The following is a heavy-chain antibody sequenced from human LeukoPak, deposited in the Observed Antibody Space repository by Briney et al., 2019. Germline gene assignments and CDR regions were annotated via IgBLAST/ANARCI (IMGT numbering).Heavy chain of an antibody. Sequence: PGGSLRLSCTASGFTFSAYAMMWVRQAPGKGPEWVSAIRGGGGSAFYADSVKGRFTISRDNAKNSLYLQMNSLRPEDTAVYYCARTRWARLGGDCWGQGALVTVSS. V-gene: IGHV3-23*01. CDR3: ARTRWARLGGDC. CDR1: GFTFSAYA. J-gene: IGHJ4*02. CDR2: IRGGGGSA. D-gene: IGHD1-1*01.